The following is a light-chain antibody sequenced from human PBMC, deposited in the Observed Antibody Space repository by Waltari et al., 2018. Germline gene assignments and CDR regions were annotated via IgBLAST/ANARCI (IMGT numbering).Light chain of an antibody. V-gene: IGKV1-27*01. CDR3: QNYNSALRT. CDR2: AAA. Sequence: DIQMTQSPSSLSASVGDRVTITCRASQGISNYLAWYQQKPGKVPKFLIYAAAALESGVPSRFSGSGSGTHFTLTISNLQPEDAATYYCQNYNSALRTFGQGTKVEIK. CDR1: QGISNY. J-gene: IGKJ1*01.